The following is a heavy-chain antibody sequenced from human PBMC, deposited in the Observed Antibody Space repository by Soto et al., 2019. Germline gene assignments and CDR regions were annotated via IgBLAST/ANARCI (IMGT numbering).Heavy chain of an antibody. CDR3: AASGPYYYYGMDV. CDR2: INYSGST. Sequence: SETLSLTCAVSGGSISSGGHSWSWIRQPPGKGLEWIGYINYSGSTYYNPSLKSRVTISVDTSKNQVSLKLSSVTAADTAVYYCAASGPYYYYGMDVWGQGTTVTVSS. D-gene: IGHD6-6*01. J-gene: IGHJ6*02. V-gene: IGHV4-30-2*05. CDR1: GGSISSGGHS.